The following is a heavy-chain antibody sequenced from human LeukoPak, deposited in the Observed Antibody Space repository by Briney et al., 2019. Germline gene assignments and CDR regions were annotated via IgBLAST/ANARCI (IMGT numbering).Heavy chain of an antibody. CDR3: ARGVVVAAIVDY. D-gene: IGHD2-15*01. CDR2: IYYSGST. CDR1: GGSISSYY. V-gene: IGHV4-59*01. Sequence: PSETLSLTCTVSGGSISSYYWSWIRQPTGKGLEWIGYIYYSGSTNYNPSLKSRVTISVDTSKNQFSLKLSSVTAADTAVYYCARGVVVAAIVDYWGQGTLVTVSS. J-gene: IGHJ4*02.